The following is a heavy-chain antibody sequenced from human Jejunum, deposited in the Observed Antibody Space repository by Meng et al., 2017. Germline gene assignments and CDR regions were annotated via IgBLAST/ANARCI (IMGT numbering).Heavy chain of an antibody. Sequence: QVQRQVWGAGPVVPSGTLSLTCAVSCGSISSGHWWSWVRQSPGEGLQWIGEIHHSGRVTYNPSLKSRVAISVDMSKNQFSLELSSVTAADTAVYYCAKNGAYCLEYWGQGTLVTVSS. CDR2: IHHSGRV. D-gene: IGHD2-8*02. CDR1: CGSISSGHW. V-gene: IGHV4-4*02. J-gene: IGHJ4*02. CDR3: AKNGAYCLEY.